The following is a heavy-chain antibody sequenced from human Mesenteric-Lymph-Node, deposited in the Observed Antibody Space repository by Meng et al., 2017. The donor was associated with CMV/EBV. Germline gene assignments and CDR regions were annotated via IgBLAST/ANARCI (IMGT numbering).Heavy chain of an antibody. CDR2: ISSDSNE. Sequence: GESLKISCVASGFTFSSYTMHWVRQPPGKGLEWVAVISSDSNEFYADSVKGRFTISRDNAKNTLYLQMNSLRAEDTAVYYCARDRGVGWFDPWGQGTLVTVSS. D-gene: IGHD1-26*01. V-gene: IGHV3-30-3*01. CDR3: ARDRGVGWFDP. CDR1: GFTFSSYT. J-gene: IGHJ5*02.